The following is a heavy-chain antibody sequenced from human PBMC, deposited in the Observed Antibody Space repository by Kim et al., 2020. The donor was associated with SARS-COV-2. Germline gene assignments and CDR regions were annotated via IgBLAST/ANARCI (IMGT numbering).Heavy chain of an antibody. J-gene: IGHJ4*02. D-gene: IGHD3-16*01. V-gene: IGHV3-74*01. CDR3: SSLATGYVWGKFDY. Sequence: ADSAKRRFTISRGSARNTLYLQMNSLRAEDTAVYYCSSLATGYVWGKFDYWGQGTLVTVSS.